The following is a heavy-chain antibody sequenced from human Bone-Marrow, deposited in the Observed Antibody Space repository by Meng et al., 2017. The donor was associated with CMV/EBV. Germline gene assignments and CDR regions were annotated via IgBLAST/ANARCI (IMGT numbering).Heavy chain of an antibody. J-gene: IGHJ4*02. CDR3: ARGGVVVNGAPFDY. CDR2: INHSGST. CDR1: GGSFSGYN. Sequence: QVQLPQRAPGLVKPSETLSLTCAVYGGSFSGYNGSWIRQPPGKGLGWIGEINHSGSTNYNPSLKSRVTISVDTSKNQFSLKLSFGTAADTAVYYCARGGVVVNGAPFDYWGQGTLVTVSS. D-gene: IGHD3-22*01. V-gene: IGHV4-34*01.